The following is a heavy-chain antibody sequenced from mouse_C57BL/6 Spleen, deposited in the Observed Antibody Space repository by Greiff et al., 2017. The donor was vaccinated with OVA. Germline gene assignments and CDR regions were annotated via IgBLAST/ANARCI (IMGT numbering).Heavy chain of an antibody. V-gene: IGHV5-4*03. CDR2: ISDGGSYT. CDR1: GFTFSSYA. Sequence: EVKLMESGGGLVKPGGSLKLSCAASGFTFSSYAMSWVRQTPEKRLEWVATISDGGSYTYYPDNVKGRFTISRDNAKNNLYLQMSHLKSEDTAMYYCARLYYDYDGGFAYWGQGTLVTVSA. D-gene: IGHD2-4*01. CDR3: ARLYYDYDGGFAY. J-gene: IGHJ3*01.